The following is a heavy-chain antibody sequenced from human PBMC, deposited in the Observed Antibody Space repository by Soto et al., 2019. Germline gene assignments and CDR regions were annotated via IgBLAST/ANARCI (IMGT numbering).Heavy chain of an antibody. D-gene: IGHD2-15*01. Sequence: GESLKISCKGSGYSFTTYWIGWVRQMPGKGLEWMGIIYPGDSDTRYSPSFQGQVTISADKSISTAYLQWSSLKASDTAMYYCARLTVVVVAATREVNWFDPWGQGTLVTVSS. V-gene: IGHV5-51*01. J-gene: IGHJ5*02. CDR3: ARLTVVVVAATREVNWFDP. CDR2: IYPGDSDT. CDR1: GYSFTTYW.